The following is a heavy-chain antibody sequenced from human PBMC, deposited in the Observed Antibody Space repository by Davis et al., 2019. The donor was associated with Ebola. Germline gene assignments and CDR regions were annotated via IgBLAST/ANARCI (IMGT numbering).Heavy chain of an antibody. J-gene: IGHJ6*02. Sequence: GASLKISCAASGFTFSGYGMHWVRQASGKVLEWVGRIRSKANSYATAYAASVKGRFTISRDDSKNTAYLQMSSLKTEDTAVYYCEVAVAGTGYMDVWGQGTTVTVSS. V-gene: IGHV3-73*01. D-gene: IGHD6-19*01. CDR2: IRSKANSYAT. CDR3: EVAVAGTGYMDV. CDR1: GFTFSGYG.